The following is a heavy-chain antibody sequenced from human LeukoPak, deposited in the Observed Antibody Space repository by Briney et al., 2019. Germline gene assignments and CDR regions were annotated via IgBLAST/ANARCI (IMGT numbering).Heavy chain of an antibody. Sequence: PSETLSLTCAVSGYSISSGYYWGWIRQPPGKGLEWIGSIYHSGSTYYNPSLKSRVTISVDTSKNQFSLKLSSVTAADTAVYYCARRYKITIFGVVIDWFDPWGQGILVTVSS. CDR1: GYSISSGYY. CDR2: IYHSGST. J-gene: IGHJ5*02. CDR3: ARRYKITIFGVVIDWFDP. V-gene: IGHV4-38-2*01. D-gene: IGHD3-3*01.